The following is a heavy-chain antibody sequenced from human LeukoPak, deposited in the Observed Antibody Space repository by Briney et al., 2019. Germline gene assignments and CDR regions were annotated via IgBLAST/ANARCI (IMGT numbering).Heavy chain of an antibody. V-gene: IGHV4-34*01. D-gene: IGHD3-9*01. CDR1: GGSFSDYY. Sequence: SETLSLTCAVYGGSFSDYYWSWIRQPPGKGLEWIGEINHSGSTNYNPSLKSRVTISVDTSKNQFSLKLSSVTAADTAVYYCAREGDILTGYGDAFDIWGQGTMVTVSS. J-gene: IGHJ3*02. CDR2: INHSGST. CDR3: AREGDILTGYGDAFDI.